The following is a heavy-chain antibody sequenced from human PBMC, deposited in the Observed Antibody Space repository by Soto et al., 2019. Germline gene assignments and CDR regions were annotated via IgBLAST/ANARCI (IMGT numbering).Heavy chain of an antibody. CDR2: INPNSGGR. J-gene: IGHJ4*02. Sequence: QVQLVQSVAEVKKPGASVKVSCKASGYTFSGYYMHWVRQAPGQGLEWMGWINPNSGGRKYAQKFQDRVTVTRDTSISTAYMELRRLRSDDSAVYYCARAYNSGCDNWGQGTLVTVSS. V-gene: IGHV1-2*02. D-gene: IGHD5-12*01. CDR3: ARAYNSGCDN. CDR1: GYTFSGYY.